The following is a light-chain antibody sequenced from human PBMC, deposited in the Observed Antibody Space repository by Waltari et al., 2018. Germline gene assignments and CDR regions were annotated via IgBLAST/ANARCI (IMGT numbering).Light chain of an antibody. CDR2: DAS. V-gene: IGKV1-5*01. Sequence: IQMTQSPSTLSASVGDRVTITCRASHTITNWLAWYQQKPGKAPNVLIYDASTLERVVPSRFSGSGSGTEFTLTINSLQPDDFATYYCQHYNSFSHIYTFGQGTKLEI. CDR1: HTITNW. J-gene: IGKJ2*01. CDR3: QHYNSFSHIYT.